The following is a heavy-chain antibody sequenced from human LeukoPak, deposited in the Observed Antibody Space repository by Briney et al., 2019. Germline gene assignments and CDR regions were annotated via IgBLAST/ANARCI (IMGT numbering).Heavy chain of an antibody. CDR2: IKQDGSEK. V-gene: IGHV3-7*01. CDR1: GFTFSSYW. CDR3: ARVTPRVIAAAPYFDY. D-gene: IGHD6-13*01. Sequence: GGSLRLSCAASGFTFSSYWMSWVRQAPGKGLEWVDNIKQDGSEKYYVDSVKGRFTISRDNAKNSLYLQMNSLRAEDTAVYYCARVTPRVIAAAPYFDYWGQGTLVTVSS. J-gene: IGHJ4*02.